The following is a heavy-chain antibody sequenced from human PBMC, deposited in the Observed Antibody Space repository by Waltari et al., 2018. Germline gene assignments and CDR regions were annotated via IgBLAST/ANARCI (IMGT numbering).Heavy chain of an antibody. J-gene: IGHJ6*02. D-gene: IGHD2-21*02. CDR1: AFPRRSFA. Sequence: QVQLVESGGGVVQPGRSLSLPCAPPAFPRRSFAVHWVRQAPGKGLEWVGVISNDGTKKYYVDSVKGRFTISRDNFKNMVYMQMNSLRREDTALYYCAREGYDLYSVGMDVWGQGTTVTVSS. CDR2: ISNDGTKK. V-gene: IGHV3-30-3*01. CDR3: AREGYDLYSVGMDV.